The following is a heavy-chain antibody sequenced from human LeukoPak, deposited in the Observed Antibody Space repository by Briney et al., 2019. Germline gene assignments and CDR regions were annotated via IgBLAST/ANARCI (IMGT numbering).Heavy chain of an antibody. J-gene: IGHJ4*02. Sequence: ASVKVSCKVSGYTLTELSMHWVRQAPGKGLEWMGGFDPEDGETIYAQKFQGRVTMTRDTSTSTVYMELSSLRSEDTAVYYCARDRLAAAAGTAADYWGQGTLVTVSS. CDR2: FDPEDGET. CDR1: GYTLTELS. V-gene: IGHV1-24*01. D-gene: IGHD6-13*01. CDR3: ARDRLAAAAGTAADY.